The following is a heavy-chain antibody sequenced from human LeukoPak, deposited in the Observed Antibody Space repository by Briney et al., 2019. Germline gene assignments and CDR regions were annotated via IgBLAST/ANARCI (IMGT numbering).Heavy chain of an antibody. CDR1: GYSISSGYY. CDR2: IYSSGST. CDR3: ARGQYYYGSGSLYFDY. V-gene: IGHV4-38-2*02. J-gene: IGHJ4*02. Sequence: SETLSLTCTVSGYSISSGYYWGWIRQPPGKGLEWIGSIYSSGSTYYNPSLKSRVIIMIDTPKNHFSLTLSSVTAADTAVYYCARGQYYYGSGSLYFDYWGQGTLVTVSS. D-gene: IGHD3-10*01.